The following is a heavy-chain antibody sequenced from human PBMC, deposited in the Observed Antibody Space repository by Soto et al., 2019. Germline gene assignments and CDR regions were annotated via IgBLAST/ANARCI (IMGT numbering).Heavy chain of an antibody. Sequence: GGSLRLSCAASGFTFSSYVMTWVRQAPGKGLEWVSTISGSGGSTYYADSLKGPFTISRDNSKNTLYLQINYLRAEDTAVYYCAKGIDYFYIDVWGKGTTVTVSS. CDR2: ISGSGGST. V-gene: IGHV3-23*01. CDR1: GFTFSSYV. CDR3: AKGIDYFYIDV. J-gene: IGHJ6*03.